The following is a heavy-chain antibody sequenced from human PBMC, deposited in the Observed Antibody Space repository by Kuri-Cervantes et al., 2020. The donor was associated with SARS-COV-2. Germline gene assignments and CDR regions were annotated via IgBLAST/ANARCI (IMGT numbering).Heavy chain of an antibody. CDR3: ARGWEVAFDY. V-gene: IGHV4-34*01. CDR2: INHSGST. J-gene: IGHJ4*02. CDR1: GFTFSSYA. D-gene: IGHD1-26*01. Sequence: GSLRLSCSASGFTFSSYAMHWIRQPPGKGLEWIGEINHSGSTNYNPSLKSRVTISVDTSKNQFSLKLSSVTAADTAVYYCARGWEVAFDYWGQGTLVTVSS.